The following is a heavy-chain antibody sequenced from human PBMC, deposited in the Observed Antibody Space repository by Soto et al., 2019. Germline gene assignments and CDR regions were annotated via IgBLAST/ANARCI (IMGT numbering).Heavy chain of an antibody. CDR2: ISAYNGNT. V-gene: IGHV1-18*01. CDR1: GYTFTSYG. CDR3: ARVDDFWSGYPHFDY. D-gene: IGHD3-3*01. Sequence: GASVKVSCKASGYTFTSYGISWVRQAPGQGLEWMGWISAYNGNTNYAQKLQGRVTMTTDTSTSTAYMELRSLRYDDTAVYYCARVDDFWSGYPHFDYWGQGTLVTVSS. J-gene: IGHJ4*02.